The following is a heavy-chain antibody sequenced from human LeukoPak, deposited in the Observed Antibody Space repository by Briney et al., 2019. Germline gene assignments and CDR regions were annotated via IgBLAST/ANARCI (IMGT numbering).Heavy chain of an antibody. V-gene: IGHV4-39*01. J-gene: IGHJ4*02. CDR1: GGSISSSSYY. Sequence: PSETLSLTCTVSGGSISSSSYYWGWIRHPPGKAQEWLGSIYSSGRTYYNPSFKSRVNISVNTSKIQFSLKLSSVTAADTAVYYCARLAGAYYFDYWGQGTLVTVSS. CDR2: IYSSGRT. D-gene: IGHD1-26*01. CDR3: ARLAGAYYFDY.